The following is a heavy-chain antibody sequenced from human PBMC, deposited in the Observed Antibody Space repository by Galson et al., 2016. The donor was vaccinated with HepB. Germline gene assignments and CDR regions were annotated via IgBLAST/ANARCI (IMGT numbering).Heavy chain of an antibody. V-gene: IGHV3-30-3*01. CDR3: ARPRRWPQYYYCLEV. D-gene: IGHD5-24*01. CDR1: GFTFSTYA. J-gene: IGHJ6*02. CDR2: ISYDGSHK. Sequence: SLRLSCAASGFTFSTYALHWVRQAPGKGLEWVAVISYDGSHKHYRDSVKGRTTISRDNSKNTLYMQMNSLRREDTAVYYCARPRRWPQYYYCLEVWGQGTTVTVSS.